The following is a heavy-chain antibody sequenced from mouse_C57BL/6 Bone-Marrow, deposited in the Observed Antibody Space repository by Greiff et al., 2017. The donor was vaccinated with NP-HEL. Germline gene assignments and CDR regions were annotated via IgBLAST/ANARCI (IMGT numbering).Heavy chain of an antibody. V-gene: IGHV1-22*01. Sequence: LMEPGASVKMSCKASGYTFTDYNMHWVKQSHGKSLEWIGYINPNNGGTSYNQKFKGKATLTVNKSSSTAYMELRSLTSEDSAVYYCARGGYFSMDYWGQGTSVTVSS. CDR2: INPNNGGT. J-gene: IGHJ4*01. D-gene: IGHD2-3*01. CDR1: GYTFTDYN. CDR3: ARGGYFSMDY.